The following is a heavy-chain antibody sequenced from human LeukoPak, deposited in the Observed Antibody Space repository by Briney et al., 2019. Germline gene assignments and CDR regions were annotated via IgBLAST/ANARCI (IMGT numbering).Heavy chain of an antibody. V-gene: IGHV1-69*05. Sequence: SVKVSCKASGGTFSSYAISWVRQAPGPGLEWMGRIIPIFGTANYAQKFQGRVTITTDESTSTAYMELSSLRSEDTAVYYCARPFFAGITRDNWFDPWGQGTLVTVSS. D-gene: IGHD1-14*01. CDR3: ARPFFAGITRDNWFDP. CDR2: IIPIFGTA. J-gene: IGHJ5*02. CDR1: GGTFSSYA.